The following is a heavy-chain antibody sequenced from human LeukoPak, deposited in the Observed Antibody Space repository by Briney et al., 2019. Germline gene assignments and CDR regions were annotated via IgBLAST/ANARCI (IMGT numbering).Heavy chain of an antibody. CDR3: ARDRSRIVLDY. CDR2: ISSSRSNTI. D-gene: IGHD2-21*01. Sequence: GGSLRLSCAASGFTFNIYEMNWVRQAPGKGLEWLSYISSSRSNTIYYADSVKGRFTISRDNAKNTLYLQMNSLRAEDTAVYYCARDRSRIVLDYWGQGTLVTVSS. V-gene: IGHV3-48*03. CDR1: GFTFNIYE. J-gene: IGHJ4*02.